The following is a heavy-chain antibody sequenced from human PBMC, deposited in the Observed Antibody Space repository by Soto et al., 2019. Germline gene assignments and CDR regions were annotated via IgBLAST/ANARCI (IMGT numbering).Heavy chain of an antibody. CDR2: ISYDGSNK. CDR3: ARDQGMRDRYYYDSSGYYYD. Sequence: QVQLVESGGGVVQPGRSLRLSCAASGFTFSSYAMHWVLQAPGKELEWVAVISYDGSNKYYADSVKGRFTISRDNSKNTLYLPMNSLRAEDTAVYYCARDQGMRDRYYYDSSGYYYDWGQGTLVTVSS. CDR1: GFTFSSYA. J-gene: IGHJ4*02. D-gene: IGHD3-22*01. V-gene: IGHV3-30-3*01.